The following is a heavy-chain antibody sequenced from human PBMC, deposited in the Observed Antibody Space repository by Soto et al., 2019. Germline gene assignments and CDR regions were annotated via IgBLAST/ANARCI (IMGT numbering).Heavy chain of an antibody. J-gene: IGHJ4*02. V-gene: IGHV1-69*01. CDR1: GGIFSSYA. D-gene: IGHD3-10*01. CDR2: IIPIFGTA. CDR3: ARGGRGYVWFREF. Sequence: QEQLVQSGAEVKKPGSSVKVSCKASGGIFSSYAISWVRQAPGQGLEWMGGIIPIFGTANYAQTFQGGATSTADEATNTACRDVSSLKSEGTAIYYGARGGRGYVWFREFGGQGTLVTVSS.